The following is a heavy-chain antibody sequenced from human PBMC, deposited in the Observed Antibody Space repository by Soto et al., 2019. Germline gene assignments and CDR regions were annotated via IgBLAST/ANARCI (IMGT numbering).Heavy chain of an antibody. V-gene: IGHV1-8*01. CDR3: AMVVVAATYNWFDP. J-gene: IGHJ5*02. Sequence: ASVKVSCKASGYTFTSYDINWVRQATGQGLEWMGWMNPNSGNTGYAQKFQGRVTMTRNTSISTAYMELSSLRSEDTAVYYCAMVVVAATYNWFDPWGQGTLVTVSS. CDR2: MNPNSGNT. CDR1: GYTFTSYD. D-gene: IGHD2-15*01.